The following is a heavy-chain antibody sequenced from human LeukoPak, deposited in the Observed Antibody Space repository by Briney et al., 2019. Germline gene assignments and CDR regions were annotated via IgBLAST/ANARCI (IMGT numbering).Heavy chain of an antibody. CDR2: IYYSGST. Sequence: KASETLSLTCTVSGGSISSHFWAWIRQPPGKGLEWIGYIYYSGSTSYSPSLKSRVTISLDTSRKRFSLSLSSLTAADTAVYFCARFSAAPVYYFDSWGQGTLVTVST. D-gene: IGHD6-13*01. J-gene: IGHJ4*02. CDR3: ARFSAAPVYYFDS. CDR1: GGSISSHF. V-gene: IGHV4-59*11.